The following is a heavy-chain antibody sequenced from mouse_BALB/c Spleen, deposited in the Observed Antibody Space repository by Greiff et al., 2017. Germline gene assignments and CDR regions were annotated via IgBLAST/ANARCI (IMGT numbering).Heavy chain of an antibody. Sequence: VQLQESGPGLVAPSQSLSITCTVSGFSLTGYGVHWVRQPPGKGLEWLGVIWAGGSTNYNSALMSRLSISKDNSKSQVFLKMNSLQTDDTAMYYCARDQGNYYGNYWFAYWGQGTLVTVSA. D-gene: IGHD2-1*01. CDR2: IWAGGST. CDR3: ARDQGNYYGNYWFAY. CDR1: GFSLTGYG. V-gene: IGHV2-9*02. J-gene: IGHJ3*01.